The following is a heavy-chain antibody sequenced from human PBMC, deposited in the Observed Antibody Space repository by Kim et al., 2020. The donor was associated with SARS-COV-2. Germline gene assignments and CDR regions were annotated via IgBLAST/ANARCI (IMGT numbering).Heavy chain of an antibody. Sequence: SVKVSCKASGGTFSSYAISWVRQAPGQGLEWMGGIIPIFGTANYAQKFQGRVTITADESTSTAYMELSSLRSEDTAVYYCARDRSVGAPTADTFDIWGQGTMVTVSS. V-gene: IGHV1-69*13. CDR2: IIPIFGTA. CDR3: ARDRSVGAPTADTFDI. CDR1: GGTFSSYA. D-gene: IGHD1-26*01. J-gene: IGHJ3*02.